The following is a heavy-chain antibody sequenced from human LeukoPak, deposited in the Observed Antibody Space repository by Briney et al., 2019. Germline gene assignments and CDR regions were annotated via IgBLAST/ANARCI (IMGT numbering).Heavy chain of an antibody. CDR1: GDSISSYY. Sequence: KSSGTLSLTCGVSGDSISSYYWSWIRQPPGKGLEWIGNIYDSGSTNYNPSLKSRVTISVDTSKNQFSLRLSSVTAADTAVYYCAKYSTSPYVTTRIGYWGQGTLVTVSS. V-gene: IGHV4-59*01. J-gene: IGHJ4*02. CDR3: AKYSTSPYVTTRIGY. D-gene: IGHD6-6*01. CDR2: IYDSGST.